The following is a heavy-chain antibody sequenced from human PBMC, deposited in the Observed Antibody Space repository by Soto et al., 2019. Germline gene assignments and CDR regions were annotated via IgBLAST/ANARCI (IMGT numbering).Heavy chain of an antibody. CDR3: ARDYYGSGSYYAYYYYGMDV. Sequence: GGSLRLSCAASGFTFSDYYMSWIRQAPGKGLEWVSYISSSGSTIYYADSVKGRFTISRDNAKNSLYLQMNSLRAEDTAVYYCARDYYGSGSYYAYYYYGMDVWGQGTTVTVSS. V-gene: IGHV3-11*01. CDR1: GFTFSDYY. J-gene: IGHJ6*02. CDR2: ISSSGSTI. D-gene: IGHD3-10*01.